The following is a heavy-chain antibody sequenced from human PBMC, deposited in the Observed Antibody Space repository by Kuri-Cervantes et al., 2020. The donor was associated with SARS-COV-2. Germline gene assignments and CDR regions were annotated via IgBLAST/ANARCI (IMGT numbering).Heavy chain of an antibody. V-gene: IGHV4-4*07. CDR2: IYTSGST. CDR3: ARGQLWVRMLDY. Sequence: GSLRLSCTVSGGSINSYYWSWIRQPAGKGLEWIGHIYTSGSTNYNPSLKSRVTISVDTSKNQFSLKLSSVTAADTAVYYCARGQLWVRMLDYWGQGTLVTVSS. CDR1: GGSINSYY. D-gene: IGHD5-18*01. J-gene: IGHJ4*02.